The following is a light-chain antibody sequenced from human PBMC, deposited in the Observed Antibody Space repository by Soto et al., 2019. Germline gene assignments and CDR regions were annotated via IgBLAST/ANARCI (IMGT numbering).Light chain of an antibody. CDR3: QQYNSYPLT. Sequence: DIQMTQSPSTLSASLGDRVTITCRASQSISSLLAWYQQKPGRAPTLLIYKASTLESGVPSRFSGSGSRTEFSLTISSLQPDDSATYYCQQYNSYPLTFGQGTRLEIK. CDR1: QSISSL. J-gene: IGKJ5*01. CDR2: KAS. V-gene: IGKV1-5*03.